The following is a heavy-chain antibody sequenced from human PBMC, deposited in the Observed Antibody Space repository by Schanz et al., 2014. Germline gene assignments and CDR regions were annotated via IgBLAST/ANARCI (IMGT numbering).Heavy chain of an antibody. CDR3: AKASSGSYRNVYFDN. CDR1: GFTFSDSW. Sequence: EVQLVESGGGLVQPGGSLRLSCAASGFTFSDSWMHWVRQAPGKGLVWVSRTSHDGSFTTFADSVKGRFTISRDNARNTLYLQMNSLRVEDTALYYCAKASSGSYRNVYFDNWGQGTLVTVSS. J-gene: IGHJ4*02. CDR2: TSHDGSFT. D-gene: IGHD1-26*01. V-gene: IGHV3-74*01.